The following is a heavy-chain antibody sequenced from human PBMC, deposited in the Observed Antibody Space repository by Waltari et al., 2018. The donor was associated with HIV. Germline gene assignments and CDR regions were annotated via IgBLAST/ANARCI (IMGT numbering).Heavy chain of an antibody. CDR2: IYYSGST. CDR1: GGSIRSSSYY. V-gene: IGHV4-39*01. CDR3: ARPWNYDYVWGSYRSGAFDI. Sequence: QLQLQESGPGLVKPSETLSLTCTVSGGSIRSSSYYLGWFRQPPGKGAEWIGSIYYSGSTYYNPSLKSRVTISVDTSKNQFSLKLSSVTAADTAVYYCARPWNYDYVWGSYRSGAFDIWGQGTMVTVSS. J-gene: IGHJ3*02. D-gene: IGHD3-16*02.